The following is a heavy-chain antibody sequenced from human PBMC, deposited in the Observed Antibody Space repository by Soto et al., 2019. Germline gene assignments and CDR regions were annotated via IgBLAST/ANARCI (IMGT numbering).Heavy chain of an antibody. V-gene: IGHV3-33*01. Sequence: GGSLRLSCAASGFTFSSYGMHWVRQAPGKGLEWVAVIWYDGSNKYYADSVKGRFTISRDNSKNTLYLQMNSLRAEDTAVYYCARDSFGVVIIGAYFDYWGQGTLVTVSS. CDR1: GFTFSSYG. J-gene: IGHJ4*02. D-gene: IGHD3-3*01. CDR3: ARDSFGVVIIGAYFDY. CDR2: IWYDGSNK.